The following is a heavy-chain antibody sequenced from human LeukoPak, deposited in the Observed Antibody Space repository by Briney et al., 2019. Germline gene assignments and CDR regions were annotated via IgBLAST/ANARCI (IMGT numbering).Heavy chain of an antibody. Sequence: GGSLRLSCAASGFTFSSYSMNWVRQAPGKGLEWVSSISSSSSYIYYADYVKGRFTISRDNTKNSLSLQMNSLRPEDTAVYYCARGMGMAVAERFYYDYWGQGTLVTVSS. CDR3: ARGMGMAVAERFYYDY. CDR1: GFTFSSYS. D-gene: IGHD6-19*01. V-gene: IGHV3-21*01. J-gene: IGHJ4*02. CDR2: ISSSSSYI.